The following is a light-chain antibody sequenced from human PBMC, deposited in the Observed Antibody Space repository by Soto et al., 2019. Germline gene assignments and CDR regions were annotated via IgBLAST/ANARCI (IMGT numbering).Light chain of an antibody. CDR1: QSVRSDY. V-gene: IGKV3-20*01. CDR2: GAS. CDR3: QQYGSSPRT. J-gene: IGKJ1*01. Sequence: EIVLTQSPATLSLSPGDIATLSCRASQSVRSDYLAWYQQKPGQAPRLNIYGASTRATGIPDRFTGSGSGTDFTLTISRLEPEDFAVYYCQQYGSSPRTFGQGTKVDIK.